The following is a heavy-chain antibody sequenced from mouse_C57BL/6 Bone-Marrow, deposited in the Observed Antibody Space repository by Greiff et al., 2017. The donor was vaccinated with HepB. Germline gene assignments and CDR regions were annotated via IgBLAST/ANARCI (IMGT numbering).Heavy chain of an antibody. CDR1: GYAFTNYL. V-gene: IGHV1-54*01. CDR2: INPGSGGT. D-gene: IGHD1-1*01. CDR3: ARREEFITRVDY. Sequence: VQGVESGAELVRPGTSVKVSCKASGYAFTNYLLEWVKQRPGQGLEWIGVINPGSGGTNYNEKFKGKATLTADKSSSTAYMQLSSLTSEDSAVYFCARREEFITRVDYWGQGTSVTGSS. J-gene: IGHJ4*01.